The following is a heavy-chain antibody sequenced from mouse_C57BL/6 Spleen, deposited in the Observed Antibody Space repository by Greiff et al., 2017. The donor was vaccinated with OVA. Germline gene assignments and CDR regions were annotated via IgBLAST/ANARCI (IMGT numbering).Heavy chain of an antibody. J-gene: IGHJ1*03. CDR2: IYPGSGST. Sequence: QVQLQQPGAELVKPGASVKMSCKASGYTFTSYWITWVKQRPGQGLEWIGDIYPGSGSTNYNEKFKSKATLTVDTSSSTAYMQLSSLTSEDSAVYYCAREDYGGSSGYFDVWGTGTTVTVSS. CDR1: GYTFTSYW. V-gene: IGHV1-55*01. CDR3: AREDYGGSSGYFDV. D-gene: IGHD1-1*01.